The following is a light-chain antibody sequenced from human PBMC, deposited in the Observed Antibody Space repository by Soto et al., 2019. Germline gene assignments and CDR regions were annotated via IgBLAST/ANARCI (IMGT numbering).Light chain of an antibody. CDR2: SNN. CDR3: AAWDDSLSGVV. Sequence: QSVLTQPPSASGTPGQRVTLSCSGSSSNIGNNFLYWYQQLPGTAPKLRIYSNNQRPSGVPDRFSGSKSGTAASLAISGLRSEDEADSYCAAWDDSLSGVVVGGGTKLA. V-gene: IGLV1-47*02. J-gene: IGLJ2*01. CDR1: SSNIGNNF.